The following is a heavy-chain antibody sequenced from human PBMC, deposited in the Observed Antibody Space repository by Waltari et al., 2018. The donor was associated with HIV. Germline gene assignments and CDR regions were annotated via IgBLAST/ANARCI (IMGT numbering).Heavy chain of an antibody. Sequence: QVHLVQSGAEVKKPGDSVRVSCETSGYTFTAYYMHWVRQAPGQGLEWMGWINVNSRGTRYAQKFQDRVTVTRDTSINTTYLELRILRSDDTAEYFCAREYYYDSGAYSNWFDPWGQGTLVTVSS. D-gene: IGHD3-22*01. V-gene: IGHV1-2*02. CDR1: GYTFTAYY. CDR3: AREYYYDSGAYSNWFDP. CDR2: INVNSRGT. J-gene: IGHJ5*02.